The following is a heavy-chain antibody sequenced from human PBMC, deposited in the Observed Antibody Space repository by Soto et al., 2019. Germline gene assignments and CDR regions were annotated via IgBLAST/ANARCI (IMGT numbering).Heavy chain of an antibody. D-gene: IGHD5-18*01. CDR1: GGSFSGYY. J-gene: IGHJ5*02. V-gene: IGHV4-34*01. CDR2: INHSGST. Sequence: QVQLQQWGAGLLKPSETLSLTCAVYGGSFSGYYWSWIRQPPGKGLEWIGEINHSGSTNYNPSLKRRVTISVGTSKNQFSLKLSSVTAADTAVYYCARGLYGYGLFDPWGQGTLVTVSS. CDR3: ARGLYGYGLFDP.